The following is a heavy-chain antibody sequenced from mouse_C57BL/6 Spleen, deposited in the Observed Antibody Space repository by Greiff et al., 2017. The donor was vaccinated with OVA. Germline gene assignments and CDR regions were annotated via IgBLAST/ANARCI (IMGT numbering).Heavy chain of an antibody. Sequence: QVQLQQPGAELVKPGASVKLSCKASGYTFTSYWMQWVNQRPGQGLEWIGEIDPSDSYTNYNHKFKGKATLTVDTSSRPAYMQLSSLTSEDSAVYYCARNYGSTDLYFDVWGTGTTVTVSS. CDR2: IDPSDSYT. D-gene: IGHD1-1*01. V-gene: IGHV1-50*01. CDR1: GYTFTSYW. J-gene: IGHJ1*03. CDR3: ARNYGSTDLYFDV.